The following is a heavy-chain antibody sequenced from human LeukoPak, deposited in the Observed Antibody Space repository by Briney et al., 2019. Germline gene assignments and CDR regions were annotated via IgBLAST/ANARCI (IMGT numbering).Heavy chain of an antibody. V-gene: IGHV1-2*02. CDR1: GYTFTGYY. CDR3: ARGWNYYDSSGASFDP. J-gene: IGHJ5*02. Sequence: GASVKVSCKASGYTFTGYYMHWVRQAPGQGLEWMGWINPNSGGTNYAQKFQGRVTMTRDTSISTAYMELSRLRSDDTAVYYCARGWNYYDSSGASFDPWGQGTLVTVSS. D-gene: IGHD3-22*01. CDR2: INPNSGGT.